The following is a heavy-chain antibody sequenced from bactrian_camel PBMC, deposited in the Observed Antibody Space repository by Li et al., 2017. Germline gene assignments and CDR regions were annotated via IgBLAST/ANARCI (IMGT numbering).Heavy chain of an antibody. CDR3: AADPGSAGYCVARHGLFTY. V-gene: IGHV3S55*01. CDR1: GNGAWRQC. Sequence: HVQLVESGGGSVQAGGSLRLSCVASGNGAWRQCMGWFRQAPGKEREWVASVDSDGGTYYSDSVKGRFTISLDNAKNTLYLQMDSLKPEDTAMYTCAADPGSAGYCVARHGLFTYWGQGTQVTVSS. CDR2: VDSDGGT. D-gene: IGHD2*01. J-gene: IGHJ4*01.